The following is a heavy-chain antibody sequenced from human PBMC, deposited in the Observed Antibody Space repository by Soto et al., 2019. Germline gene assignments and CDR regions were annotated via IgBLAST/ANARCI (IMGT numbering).Heavy chain of an antibody. D-gene: IGHD6-13*01. J-gene: IGHJ4*02. CDR2: INPNSGGT. Sequence: SVKVSCKASGYTFTGYYMHWVRQAPGQGLEWMGWINPNSGGTNYAQKFQGRVTMTRDTSISTAYMELSRLRSDDTAVYYCARADLNSSSAWGFDYWGQGTLVTVSS. CDR1: GYTFTGYY. CDR3: ARADLNSSSAWGFDY. V-gene: IGHV1-2*02.